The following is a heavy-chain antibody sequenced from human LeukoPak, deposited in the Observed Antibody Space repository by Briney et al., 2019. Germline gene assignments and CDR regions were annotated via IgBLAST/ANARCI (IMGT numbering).Heavy chain of an antibody. Sequence: GGSLRLSCAASGFPFSNYFMSWIRQAPGKGLEWISYIGSSGYTIYYSDSVKGRFTISRDNAKNSLYLQMNSLRAEDTAVYYCAGGIRLSYWGQGTLVTVSS. CDR2: IGSSGYTI. CDR3: AGGIRLSY. CDR1: GFPFSNYF. D-gene: IGHD3-16*01. V-gene: IGHV3-11*04. J-gene: IGHJ4*02.